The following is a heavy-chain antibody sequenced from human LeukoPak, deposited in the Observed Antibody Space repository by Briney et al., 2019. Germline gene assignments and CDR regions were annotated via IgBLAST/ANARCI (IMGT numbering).Heavy chain of an antibody. CDR3: ARHIAGGWSAFDI. J-gene: IGHJ3*02. Sequence: SETLSLTCIVSDDSISRYYWSWIRQPPGKGLEWTGYIYISGGTNYNPPLASRVSISADMSKNQFSLKLSSVTAADTAVYYCARHIAGGWSAFDIWGQGTMVTVSS. D-gene: IGHD6-19*01. CDR1: DDSISRYY. V-gene: IGHV4-4*09. CDR2: IYISGGT.